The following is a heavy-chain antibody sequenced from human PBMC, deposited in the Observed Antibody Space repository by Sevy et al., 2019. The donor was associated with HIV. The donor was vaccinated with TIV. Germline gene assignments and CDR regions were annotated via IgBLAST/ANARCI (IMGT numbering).Heavy chain of an antibody. CDR3: ENGRWGELINGWSTNGIDV. J-gene: IGHJ6*02. CDR2: ISYDGSNK. D-gene: IGHD6-19*01. CDR1: GFTFSSYG. V-gene: IGHV3-30*18. Sequence: GGSLRLSCAASGFTFSSYGMHWVRQAPGKGLEWVAVISYDGSNKYYADSVKGRFTIFRDNSKSTLYLQMNSLRAEGTAVYDGENGRWGELINGWSTNGIDVWGQGTTVTVSS.